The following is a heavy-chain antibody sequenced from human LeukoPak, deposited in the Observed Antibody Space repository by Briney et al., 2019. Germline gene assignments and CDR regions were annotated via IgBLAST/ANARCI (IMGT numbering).Heavy chain of an antibody. CDR3: ARLHRIEAAGGKFDP. D-gene: IGHD6-13*01. CDR2: IYPGDSDT. Sequence: GESPQISCKGSGYIFTSYWIGWVRQLPGKGLEWMGIIYPGDSDTRYSPSFQGQVTMSADKSISTAYLQWSSLKASDTAMYYCARLHRIEAAGGKFDPWGQGTLVTVSS. J-gene: IGHJ5*02. CDR1: GYIFTSYW. V-gene: IGHV5-51*01.